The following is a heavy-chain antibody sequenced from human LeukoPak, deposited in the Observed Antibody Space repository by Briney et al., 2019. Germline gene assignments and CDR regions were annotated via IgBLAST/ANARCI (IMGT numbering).Heavy chain of an antibody. V-gene: IGHV3-30*04. CDR1: GFTFSSYS. Sequence: GGSLRLSCAASGFTFSSYSMHWVRQAPGKGLEWVAVISYDGSNKYYADSVKGRFTISRDNSKNTLYLQMNSLRAEDKAVYYCARVLGHSSSCSGDAFDIWGQGTMVTVSS. J-gene: IGHJ3*02. D-gene: IGHD6-13*01. CDR2: ISYDGSNK. CDR3: ARVLGHSSSCSGDAFDI.